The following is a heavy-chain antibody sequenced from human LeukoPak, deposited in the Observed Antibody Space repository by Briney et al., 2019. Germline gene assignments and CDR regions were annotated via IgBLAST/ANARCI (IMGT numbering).Heavy chain of an antibody. CDR3: ARGIAVGWGDFDY. Sequence: SQTLSLTCTVSGGSISSGSYYWSWIRQPAGKGLEWIGRIYTSGSTNYNPSLKSRVTISVDTSKNQFSLKLSSVTAADTAVYYCARGIAVGWGDFDYWGQGTLVIVSS. J-gene: IGHJ4*02. D-gene: IGHD6-19*01. CDR2: IYTSGST. CDR1: GGSISSGSYY. V-gene: IGHV4-61*02.